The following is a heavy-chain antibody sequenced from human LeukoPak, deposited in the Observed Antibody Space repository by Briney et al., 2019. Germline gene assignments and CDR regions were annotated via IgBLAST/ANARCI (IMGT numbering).Heavy chain of an antibody. CDR2: IDGDESAT. Sequence: GGSLRLSSAASGFTFRSHWMHWVRQGPGKGLIWVSRIDGDESATYYGDSVKGRFTISRDNAKNTLYLQMNSLRVEDTAVYYCVRTHSSGYYYFDSWGQGTLVTVSS. CDR1: GFTFRSHW. D-gene: IGHD3-22*01. CDR3: VRTHSSGYYYFDS. V-gene: IGHV3-74*01. J-gene: IGHJ4*02.